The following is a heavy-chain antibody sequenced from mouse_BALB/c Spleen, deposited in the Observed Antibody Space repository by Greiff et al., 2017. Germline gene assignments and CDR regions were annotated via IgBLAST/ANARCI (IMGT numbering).Heavy chain of an antibody. CDR1: GFTFSSFG. D-gene: IGHD2-14*01. J-gene: IGHJ3*01. CDR2: ISSGSSTI. V-gene: IGHV5-17*02. CDR3: ARERYDGQGFAY. Sequence: VQRVESGGGLVQPGGSRKLSCAASGFTFSSFGMHWVRQAPEKGLEWVAYISSGSSTIYYADTVKGRFTISRDNPKNTLFLQMTSLRSEDTAMYYCARERYDGQGFAYWGQGTLVTVSA.